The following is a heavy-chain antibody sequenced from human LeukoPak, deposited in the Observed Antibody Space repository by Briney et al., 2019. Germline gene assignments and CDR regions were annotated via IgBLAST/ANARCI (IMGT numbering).Heavy chain of an antibody. Sequence: SETLSLTCTVSGGSISSGDYYWSWIRQPPGKGLEWIGYIYYSGSTYYNPSLKSRVTISVDTSKNQFSLKLSSVTAADTAVYYCARDLGYCSSTSCSWFDPWGQGTLVTVSS. J-gene: IGHJ5*02. V-gene: IGHV4-30-4*01. CDR1: GGSISSGDYY. CDR3: ARDLGYCSSTSCSWFDP. D-gene: IGHD2-2*01. CDR2: IYYSGST.